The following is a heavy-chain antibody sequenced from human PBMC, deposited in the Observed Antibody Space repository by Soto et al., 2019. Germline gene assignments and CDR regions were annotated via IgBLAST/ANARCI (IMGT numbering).Heavy chain of an antibody. J-gene: IGHJ4*02. CDR3: AREGDGYKYYFDY. D-gene: IGHD5-12*01. Sequence: QVQLVESGGGVVQPGRSLRLSCAASGFIFNGYALHWVRQAPGKGLEWVAIISYDGSNEYYADSVKGRFTISRDNSKYTMYLLTNSLRPEDTAVYYCAREGDGYKYYFDYWGQGTLVTVYS. V-gene: IGHV3-30-3*01. CDR2: ISYDGSNE. CDR1: GFIFNGYA.